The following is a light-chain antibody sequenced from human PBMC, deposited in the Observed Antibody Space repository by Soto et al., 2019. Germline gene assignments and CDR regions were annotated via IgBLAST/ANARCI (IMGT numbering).Light chain of an antibody. CDR2: KAS. Sequence: DIQMTQSHSTLSGSVGDRVTITCRASQTISSWLAWYQQKPGKAPKLLIYKASTLKSGVPSRFSGSGSGTEFTLTISSLQPDDFSTYYCQHYNSYSEAFGQGTKVERK. CDR1: QTISSW. V-gene: IGKV1-5*03. CDR3: QHYNSYSEA. J-gene: IGKJ1*01.